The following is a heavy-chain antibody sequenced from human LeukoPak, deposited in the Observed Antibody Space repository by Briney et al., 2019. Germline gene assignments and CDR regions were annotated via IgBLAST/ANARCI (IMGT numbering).Heavy chain of an antibody. J-gene: IGHJ6*02. D-gene: IGHD1-1*01. V-gene: IGHV3-23*01. CDR1: GLTFSNYA. CDR3: AKDPILERLYKNYGMDV. CDR2: ISGSGDST. Sequence: GGSLRLSCAASGLTFSNYAMSWVRQAPGRGLEWVSTISGSGDSTYYADSVKGRFTISRDNSKNTLYLEMNSLRAEDTAVYYCAKDPILERLYKNYGMDVWGQGTLVTVSS.